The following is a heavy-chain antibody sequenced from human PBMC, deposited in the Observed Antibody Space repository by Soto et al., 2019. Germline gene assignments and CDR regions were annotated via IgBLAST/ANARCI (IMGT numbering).Heavy chain of an antibody. V-gene: IGHV4-39*01. Sequence: LTGTVSGDSISIGSDQWCWIRPPPEKGLEWIGSLYYSGNTYYNPSLKSRGIISVDTSRMHFSLTLISVTAADTAVYFYARQYSDTSHYFDYWGLGPLIT. CDR3: ARQYSDTSHYFDY. D-gene: IGHD3-22*01. CDR1: GDSISIGSDQ. J-gene: IGHJ4*01. CDR2: LYYSGNT.